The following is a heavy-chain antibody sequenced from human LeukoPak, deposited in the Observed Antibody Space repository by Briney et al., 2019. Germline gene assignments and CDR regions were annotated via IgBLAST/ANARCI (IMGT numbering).Heavy chain of an antibody. CDR1: GYTLTELS. D-gene: IGHD2-2*01. V-gene: IGHV1-24*01. CDR3: KLYCSSTSCQDGY. J-gene: IGHJ4*02. Sequence: GASVEVSCKVSGYTLTELSMHWVRQAPGKGLEWMGGFDPEDGETIYAQKFQGRVTMTEDTSTDTAYMELSSLRSEDTAVYYCKLYCSSTSCQDGYWGQGTLVTVSS. CDR2: FDPEDGET.